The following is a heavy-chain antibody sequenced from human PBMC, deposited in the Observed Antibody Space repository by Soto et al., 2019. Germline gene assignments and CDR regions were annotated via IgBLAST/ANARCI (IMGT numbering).Heavy chain of an antibody. CDR1: GYSFTSYW. Sequence: GESLKISCKGSGYSFTSYWIGWVRQMPGKGLEWMGIIYPGDSDTRYSPSFQGQVTISADKSISTAYLQWSSLKASDTAMYYCASLGYCSGGSCSQFDPWGKGTLVTVSS. CDR2: IYPGDSDT. J-gene: IGHJ5*02. D-gene: IGHD2-15*01. V-gene: IGHV5-51*01. CDR3: ASLGYCSGGSCSQFDP.